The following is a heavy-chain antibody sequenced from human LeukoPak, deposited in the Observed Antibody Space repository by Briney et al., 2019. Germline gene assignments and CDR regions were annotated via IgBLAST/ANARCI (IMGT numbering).Heavy chain of an antibody. Sequence: GRSLRLSCAASGFTFSSYAMHWVRQAPGNGREWGAVISFDGSNKYYADSVKGRFTISRDNSNNTLYLPMNSLRAEDTAVYYCARYGSESSSAPFDYWGQGTLVTVSS. V-gene: IGHV3-30*04. D-gene: IGHD6-13*01. J-gene: IGHJ4*02. CDR1: GFTFSSYA. CDR2: ISFDGSNK. CDR3: ARYGSESSSAPFDY.